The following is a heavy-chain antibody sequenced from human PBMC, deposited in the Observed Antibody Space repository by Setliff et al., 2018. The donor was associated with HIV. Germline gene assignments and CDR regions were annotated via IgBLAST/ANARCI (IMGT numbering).Heavy chain of an antibody. D-gene: IGHD3-3*01. CDR2: IYSTGST. CDR3: ARHRVRDSWRGLGGTFDY. Sequence: SETLSLTCTVSGPSINIHYWSWIRQSPGKAFEWIGYIYSTGSTNYNPSLQSRVTISMVASRNQFSLKVNSVTAADTAMYYCARHRVRDSWRGLGGTFDYWGQGTRVTVSS. V-gene: IGHV4-59*08. CDR1: GPSINIHY. J-gene: IGHJ4*02.